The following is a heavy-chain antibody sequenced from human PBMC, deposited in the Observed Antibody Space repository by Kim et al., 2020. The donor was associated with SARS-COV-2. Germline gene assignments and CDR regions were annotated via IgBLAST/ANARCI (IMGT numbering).Heavy chain of an antibody. Sequence: SVKVSCKASGATLRTYTISWVRRAPGQGLEWMGGIFPTRGTTDFARKFQGRVTITADASTSSTYLTLTSLRSEDTAVYYCAITFENSAAFDSWGQGT. CDR3: AITFENSAAFDS. CDR2: IFPTRGTT. CDR1: GATLRTYT. D-gene: IGHD1-7*01. J-gene: IGHJ4*02. V-gene: IGHV1-69*13.